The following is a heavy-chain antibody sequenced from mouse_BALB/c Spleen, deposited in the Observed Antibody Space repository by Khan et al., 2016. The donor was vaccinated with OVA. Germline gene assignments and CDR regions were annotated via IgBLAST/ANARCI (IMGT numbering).Heavy chain of an antibody. D-gene: IGHD2-10*02. V-gene: IGHV1S81*02. CDR1: GYTFSSYY. CDR3: TRSGYANPFAY. Sequence: QVQLQQSGAELVKPGASVKLSCKASGYTFSSYYMYWVKQRPGQGLEWIGGINPTNGGTNFNEKFKTKATLTVDKSSSTAYMQLSSLTSEDSEVSYCTRSGYANPFAYWGQGTLVTVSA. J-gene: IGHJ3*01. CDR2: INPTNGGT.